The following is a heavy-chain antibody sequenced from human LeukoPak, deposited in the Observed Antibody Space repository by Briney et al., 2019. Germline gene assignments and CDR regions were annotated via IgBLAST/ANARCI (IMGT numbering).Heavy chain of an antibody. CDR2: IYYSVSS. CDR1: GDSISTYY. Sequence: SETLSLTCTVSGDSISTYYWSWIRQPPGKGLEWIGYIYYSVSSDHNPSLKSRVTMSVDMSTNQISLKLSSVTAADTAVYYCARGSGGDGSGSPWGQGTLVTVSS. J-gene: IGHJ5*02. V-gene: IGHV4-59*01. CDR3: ARGSGGDGSGSP. D-gene: IGHD3-10*01.